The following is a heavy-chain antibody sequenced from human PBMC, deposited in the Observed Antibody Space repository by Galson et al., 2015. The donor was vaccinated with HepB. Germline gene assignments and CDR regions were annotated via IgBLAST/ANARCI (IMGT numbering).Heavy chain of an antibody. CDR1: GFTFITYS. V-gene: IGHV3-48*01. J-gene: IGHJ4*02. D-gene: IGHD6-13*01. Sequence: SLRLSCAASGFTFITYSMNWVRQAPGKGLEWISYISSSSYTIYYADSVKGRFTISRDNAKNSLYLQMNSLRADDTAVYYCASAGGYFDYWGQGTLVTVSS. CDR3: ASAGGYFDY. CDR2: ISSSSYTI.